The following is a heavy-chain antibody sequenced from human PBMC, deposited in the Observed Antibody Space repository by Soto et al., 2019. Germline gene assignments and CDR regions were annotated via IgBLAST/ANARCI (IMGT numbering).Heavy chain of an antibody. CDR3: ASRPSGSGFDP. D-gene: IGHD1-26*01. CDR2: IYHSGST. Sequence: QLQLQESGSGLVKPSQTLSLTCAVSGGSISSGGYSWSWIRQPPGKGLECIGYIYHSGSTYYNPSLQSRGTISVARSKNQISLKLSTVTAADTAVYYCASRPSGSGFDPWGQGTLVTVSS. V-gene: IGHV4-30-2*01. CDR1: GGSISSGGYS. J-gene: IGHJ5*02.